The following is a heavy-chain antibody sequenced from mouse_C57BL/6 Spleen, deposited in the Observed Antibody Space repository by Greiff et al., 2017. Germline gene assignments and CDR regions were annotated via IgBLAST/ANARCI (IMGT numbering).Heavy chain of an antibody. V-gene: IGHV5-4*03. D-gene: IGHD2-4*01. CDR2: ISDGGSYT. Sequence: EVKLQESGGGLVKPGGSLKISCAASGFTFSSYAMSWVRQTPEKRLEWVATISDGGSYTYYPDNVKGRFTLSRDNAKHNLYLQMSHLKSEDTAMYYCASSYYDYDPLFAYWGPGTLVTVSA. CDR1: GFTFSSYA. J-gene: IGHJ3*01. CDR3: ASSYYDYDPLFAY.